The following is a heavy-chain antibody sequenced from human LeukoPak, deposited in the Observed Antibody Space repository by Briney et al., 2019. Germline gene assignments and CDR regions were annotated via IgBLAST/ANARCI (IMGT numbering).Heavy chain of an antibody. CDR1: GFTFSSYA. D-gene: IGHD3-10*01. V-gene: IGHV3-66*01. CDR3: ARDKAGAGFGDAFDI. Sequence: GGSLRLSCAASGFTFSSYAMSWVRQAPGKGLEWVSVIYSGGSTYYADSVKGRFTISRDNSKNTLYLQMNSLRAEDTAVYYCARDKAGAGFGDAFDIWGQGTMVTVSS. CDR2: IYSGGST. J-gene: IGHJ3*02.